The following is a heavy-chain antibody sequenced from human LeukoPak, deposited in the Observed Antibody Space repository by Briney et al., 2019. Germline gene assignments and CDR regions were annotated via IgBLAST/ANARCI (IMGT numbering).Heavy chain of an antibody. CDR3: ARVADRFGYNYGIDEYFDY. D-gene: IGHD5-18*01. Sequence: SETLSLTCTVSGGSIKSYYWSWIRQPAGEGLEWLGHIYASGTTDYNPSLNSRVTMSVDTSKNQFSLRLASVTAADTAVYYCARVADRFGYNYGIDEYFDYWGQGTLVTVSS. J-gene: IGHJ4*02. CDR1: GGSIKSYY. V-gene: IGHV4-4*07. CDR2: IYASGTT.